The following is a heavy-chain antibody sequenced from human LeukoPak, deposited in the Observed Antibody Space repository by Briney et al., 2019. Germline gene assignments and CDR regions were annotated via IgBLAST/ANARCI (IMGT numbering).Heavy chain of an antibody. CDR1: GFTFSSYW. D-gene: IGHD2-2*01. CDR3: ARNGYCSSTSCYYDYYYYYYMDV. J-gene: IGHJ6*03. Sequence: PGGSLRLSCAASGFTFSSYWMHWVRQAPGKGLVWVSRINSDGSSTSYADSVKGRFTISRDNAKNSLYLQMNSLRAEDTALYYCARNGYCSSTSCYYDYYYYYYMDVWGKGTTVTVSS. CDR2: INSDGSST. V-gene: IGHV3-74*01.